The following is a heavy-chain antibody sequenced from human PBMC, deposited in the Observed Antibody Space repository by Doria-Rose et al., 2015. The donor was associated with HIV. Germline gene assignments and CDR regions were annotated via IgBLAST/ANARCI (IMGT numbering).Heavy chain of an antibody. D-gene: IGHD6-13*01. CDR1: GVSLSSPGMG. CDR2: IFSDDER. J-gene: IGHJ4*02. V-gene: IGHV2-26*01. CDR3: ARIKSSRWYHKYYFDF. Sequence: QITLKESGPVLVKPTETLTPTCTVSGVSLSSPGMGVSWIRRPPGKALEWLANIFSDDERSYKTSLKSRFTISRGTSKSQVVLTMTDMDPVDTATYYCARIKSSRWYHKYYFDFWGQGTLVIVSA.